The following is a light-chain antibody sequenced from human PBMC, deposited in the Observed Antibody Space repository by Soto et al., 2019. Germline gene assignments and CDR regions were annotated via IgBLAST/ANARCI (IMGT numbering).Light chain of an antibody. CDR3: LQDYNDPRT. CDR2: AAS. V-gene: IGKV1-6*01. J-gene: IGKJ1*01. Sequence: AIQMTQSPSSLSASMGDRVTITYRASQGIRHDLFWYQQKPGKAPTLLIYAASSLQSGVPSMFSGSGSGTDLTLTISSLHPEEFTTYYCLQDYNDPRTCGQGTKLEIK. CDR1: QGIRHD.